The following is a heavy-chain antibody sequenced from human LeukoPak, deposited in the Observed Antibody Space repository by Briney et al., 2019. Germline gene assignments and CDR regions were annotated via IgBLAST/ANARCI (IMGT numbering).Heavy chain of an antibody. CDR2: ISGSGGST. V-gene: IGHV3-23*01. CDR1: GFTFSSYA. Sequence: PGGSLRLSCAASGFTFSSYAMSWVRQAPGKGLEWVSAISGSGGSTYYADSVKGRFTTSRDNSKNTLYLQMNSLRAEDTAVYYCAMSWYGDYRYFDYWGQGTLVTVSS. J-gene: IGHJ4*02. D-gene: IGHD4-17*01. CDR3: AMSWYGDYRYFDY.